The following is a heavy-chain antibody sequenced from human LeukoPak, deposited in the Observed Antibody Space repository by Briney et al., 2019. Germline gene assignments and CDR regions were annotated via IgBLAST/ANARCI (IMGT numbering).Heavy chain of an antibody. V-gene: IGHV4-59*01. J-gene: IGHJ3*02. CDR1: GGSISPYY. CDR3: AKEGAESFPDAFDI. CDR2: ISCSGST. Sequence: PSETLSLTCTVSGGSISPYYWSWLRQPPGKGLEWIGYISCSGSTKNNPSLKSRVTISVDTSKNQFSLKLTSVTAADTAVYYCAKEGAESFPDAFDIWGQGTMITVSS. D-gene: IGHD3-10*01.